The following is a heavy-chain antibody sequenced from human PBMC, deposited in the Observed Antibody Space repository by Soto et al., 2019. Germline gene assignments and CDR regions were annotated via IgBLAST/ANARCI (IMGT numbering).Heavy chain of an antibody. J-gene: IGHJ5*02. CDR1: GYTFTSYG. CDR3: ARDPHRGVCCGWFDP. Sequence: QVQLVQSGAEVKKPGASVKVSCKASGYTFTSYGISWVRQAPGQGLEWMGWFSAYNGNTNYAQKLQGRVTMTTDTSTSTAYMELRSLRSDDTAVYYCARDPHRGVCCGWFDPWGQGTLVTVSS. CDR2: FSAYNGNT. D-gene: IGHD2-21*01. V-gene: IGHV1-18*01.